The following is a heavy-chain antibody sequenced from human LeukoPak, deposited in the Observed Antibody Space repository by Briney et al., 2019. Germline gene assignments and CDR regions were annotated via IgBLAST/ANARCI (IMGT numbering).Heavy chain of an antibody. D-gene: IGHD3-9*01. CDR1: GFTFSSYV. Sequence: GRSLRLSCAASGFTFSSYVMHWVRQAPGKGLEWVAIISYDGSNEYYADSVKGRFTISRDNSKNTLYLQMNSLRAEDTAVYYCAKDSRPVLRYFDWLTGGNDDYWGQGTLVTVSS. J-gene: IGHJ4*02. CDR3: AKDSRPVLRYFDWLTGGNDDY. CDR2: ISYDGSNE. V-gene: IGHV3-30*04.